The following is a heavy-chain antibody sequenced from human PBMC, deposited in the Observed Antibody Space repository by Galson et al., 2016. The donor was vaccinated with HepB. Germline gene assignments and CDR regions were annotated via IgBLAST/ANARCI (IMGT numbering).Heavy chain of an antibody. J-gene: IGHJ4*02. CDR3: ARDVNYGIFDR. CDR1: GFTLSNYW. D-gene: IGHD3-10*01. CDR2: IKEDGSVK. Sequence: SLRLSCAASGFTLSNYWMTWVRQAPGKGLEWVANIKEDGSVKYYVDSVKGRFIISRDNAKNALYLQLNSLRAEDTAVYYCARDVNYGIFDRWGQGTLVTVSS. V-gene: IGHV3-7*01.